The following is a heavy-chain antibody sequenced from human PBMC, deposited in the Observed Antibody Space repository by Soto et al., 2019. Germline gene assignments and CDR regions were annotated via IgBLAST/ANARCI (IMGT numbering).Heavy chain of an antibody. CDR3: ARALMITFGGVIVIHTGPSGDAFDI. Sequence: GVSVKVSCKASGYTFTSYGISWVRQAPGQGLEWMGWISAYNGNTNYAQKLQGRVTMTTDTSTSTAYMELRSLRSDDTAVYYCARALMITFGGVIVIHTGPSGDAFDIWGQGTMVTVSS. CDR2: ISAYNGNT. J-gene: IGHJ3*02. V-gene: IGHV1-18*04. CDR1: GYTFTSYG. D-gene: IGHD3-16*02.